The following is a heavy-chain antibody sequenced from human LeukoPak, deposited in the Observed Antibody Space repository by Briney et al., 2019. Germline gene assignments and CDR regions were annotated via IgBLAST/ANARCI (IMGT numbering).Heavy chain of an antibody. D-gene: IGHD2-21*02. CDR2: IFSSGRT. V-gene: IGHV4-61*02. CDR3: ATSPPLAYCGGDCYFDY. Sequence: SETLSLTCTVSGGSISSGSYYWNWIRQPAGKGLEWIGRIFSSGRTNHNPSLRSRVTMSVDTSKNQFPLQLNSVTAADTAVYYCATSPPLAYCGGDCYFDYWGQGTLVTVSS. J-gene: IGHJ4*02. CDR1: GGSISSGSYY.